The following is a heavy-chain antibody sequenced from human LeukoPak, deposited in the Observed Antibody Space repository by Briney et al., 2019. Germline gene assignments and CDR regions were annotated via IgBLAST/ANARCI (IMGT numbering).Heavy chain of an antibody. CDR2: IDPSSGGT. Sequence: ASVKVSCKASGYTFTGYHLHWVRQAPGQGLEWMGWIDPSSGGTHYAQNFQGRVTMTRDTSISTAYMELSRLRSDDTAVYYCARVVVATIDWFDPWGQGTLVTVSS. CDR3: ARVVVATIDWFDP. CDR1: GYTFTGYH. J-gene: IGHJ5*02. D-gene: IGHD5-12*01. V-gene: IGHV1-2*02.